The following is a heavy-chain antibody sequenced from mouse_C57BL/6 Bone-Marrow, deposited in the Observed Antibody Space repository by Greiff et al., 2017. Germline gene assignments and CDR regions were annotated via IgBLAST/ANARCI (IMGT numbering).Heavy chain of an antibody. CDR1: GYAFSSYW. V-gene: IGHV1-80*01. J-gene: IGHJ4*01. D-gene: IGHD1-1*01. CDR2: IYPGDGDT. Sequence: VQLQQSGAELVKPGASVKISCKASGYAFSSYWMNWVKQRPGKGLEWIGQIYPGDGDTNYNGKFKGKATLTADKSSSTAYMKLSSLTSEDSAVYFCEREVYYGSTYYAMDYWGQGTSVTVSS. CDR3: EREVYYGSTYYAMDY.